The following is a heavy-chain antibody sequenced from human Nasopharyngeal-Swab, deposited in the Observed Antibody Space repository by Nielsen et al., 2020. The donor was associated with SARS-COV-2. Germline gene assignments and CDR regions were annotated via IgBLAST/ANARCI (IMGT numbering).Heavy chain of an antibody. Sequence: GESLKISCASSGFAFNSHAMTWVRQAPGKGLEWVSTISVSDKTYYADSVKGRFTISRDNSKNTLYLQMNSLRAEDTAVYYCAKVRGVGSTEDHFDFWGQGTLVTVSS. D-gene: IGHD3-10*01. CDR3: AKVRGVGSTEDHFDF. CDR1: GFAFNSHA. CDR2: ISVSDKT. V-gene: IGHV3-23*01. J-gene: IGHJ4*02.